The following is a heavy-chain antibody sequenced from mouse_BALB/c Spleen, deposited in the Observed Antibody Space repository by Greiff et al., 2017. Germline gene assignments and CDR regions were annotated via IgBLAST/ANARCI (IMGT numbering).Heavy chain of an antibody. CDR3: ARGGRDDYFDY. Sequence: VQLQQLGPGLVKPSQSLSLTCTVTGYSITSDYAWNWIRQFPGNKLEWMGYISYSGSTSYNPSLKSRISITRDTSKNQFFLQLNSVTTEDTATYYCARGGRDDYFDYWGQGTTLTVSS. J-gene: IGHJ2*01. D-gene: IGHD3-3*01. CDR2: ISYSGST. CDR1: GYSITSDYA. V-gene: IGHV3-2*02.